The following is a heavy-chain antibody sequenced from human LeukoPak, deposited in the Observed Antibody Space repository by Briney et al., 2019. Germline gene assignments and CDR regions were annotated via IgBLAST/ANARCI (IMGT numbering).Heavy chain of an antibody. V-gene: IGHV4-34*01. CDR1: GGSFSGYY. D-gene: IGHD5-12*01. J-gene: IGHJ4*02. CDR2: INHSGST. CDR3: ARNSGYVGY. Sequence: SETLSLTCAVYGGSFSGYYWSWIRQPPGKGLEWIGEINHSGSTNYNPSLKSRVTISVDTSKNQFSLKLSSVTAADTAVYYCARNSGYVGYWGQGTLVTVSS.